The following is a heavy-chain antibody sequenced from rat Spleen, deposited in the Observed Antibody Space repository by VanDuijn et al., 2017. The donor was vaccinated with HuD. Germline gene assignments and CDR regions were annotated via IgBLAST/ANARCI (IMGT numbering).Heavy chain of an antibody. CDR3: ASLMYTPDYLGVMDA. J-gene: IGHJ4*01. D-gene: IGHD1-6*01. CDR2: INSEGTT. Sequence: EVQLQESGPGLVKPSQSLSLTCSVTGYSITSSYRWNWIRKFPGNKLEWMGYINSEGTTNYNPSLKSRISITRDTSKNQFFLQVNSVTTEDTATYYCASLMYTPDYLGVMDAWGQGASVTVSS. V-gene: IGHV3-3*01. CDR1: GYSITSSYR.